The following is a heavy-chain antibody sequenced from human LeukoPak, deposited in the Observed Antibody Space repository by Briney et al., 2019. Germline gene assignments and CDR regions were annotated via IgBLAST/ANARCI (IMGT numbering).Heavy chain of an antibody. D-gene: IGHD1-26*01. J-gene: IGHJ4*02. V-gene: IGHV3-23*01. CDR1: GFTFSSYA. CDR2: ISGSGGST. Sequence: GGSLRLSCAASGFTFSSYAMSWVRQAPGKGLEWVSAISGSGGSTYYADSVKGRFTISRDNAKNSLYLQMNSLRAEDTAVYYCATESGTYSGTCFDYWGQGNLVTVSS. CDR3: ATESGTYSGTCFDY.